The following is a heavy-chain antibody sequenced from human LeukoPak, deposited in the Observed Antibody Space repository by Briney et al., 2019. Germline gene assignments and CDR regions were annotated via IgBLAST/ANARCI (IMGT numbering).Heavy chain of an antibody. Sequence: SETLSLTCTVSGGSISSYYWSWIRQPPGKGLEWIGYIYYSGSTNYNPSLKSRVTISVDTSKNQFSLKLSSVTAADTAVYYCARDRIAAAGKGYYYYYMDVWGKGTTVTVSS. CDR3: ARDRIAAAGKGYYYYYMDV. CDR2: IYYSGST. CDR1: GGSISSYY. V-gene: IGHV4-59*01. D-gene: IGHD6-13*01. J-gene: IGHJ6*03.